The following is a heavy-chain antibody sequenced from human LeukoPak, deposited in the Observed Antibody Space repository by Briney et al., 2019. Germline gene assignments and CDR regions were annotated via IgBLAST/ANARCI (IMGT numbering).Heavy chain of an antibody. V-gene: IGHV4-59*11. CDR3: ARFGVDYDMDI. D-gene: IGHD3-16*01. J-gene: IGHJ6*02. CDR1: GGSINGHY. Sequence: SETLSLTCTVSGGSINGHYWTWIRQPPGKGLEWIGQIHYSGRADYNPSLKRRVTISVDTSKNQISLNLNSVTAADTAVYYCARFGVDYDMDIWGQGTTVAVSS. CDR2: IHYSGRA.